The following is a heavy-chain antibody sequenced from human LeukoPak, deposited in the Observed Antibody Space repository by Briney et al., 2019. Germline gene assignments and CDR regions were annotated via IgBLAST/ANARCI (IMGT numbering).Heavy chain of an antibody. CDR3: ARSGASIAAAFFDY. CDR2: ISGGGDDI. CDR1: GFTFSDHY. D-gene: IGHD6-13*01. Sequence: GGSLRLSCAVSGFTFSDHYTSWIRQAPGKGLEWLSYISGGGDDINYADSVRGRFTISRDNSKNTLYLQMNSLRAEDTAVYYCARSGASIAAAFFDYWGQGTLVTVSS. V-gene: IGHV3-11*06. J-gene: IGHJ4*02.